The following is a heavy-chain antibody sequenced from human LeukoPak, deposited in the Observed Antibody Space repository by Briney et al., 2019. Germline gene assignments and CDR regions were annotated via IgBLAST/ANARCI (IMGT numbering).Heavy chain of an antibody. J-gene: IGHJ4*02. CDR2: ISYDGSNK. CDR1: GFTFSSYA. CDR3: ARGAKYGYFDY. D-gene: IGHD6-13*01. Sequence: PGGSLRLSCAASGFTFSSYAMHWVRQAPGKGLEWVAAISYDGSNKYYADSVKGRFTISRDNSKNTLYLQMNSLRAEDTAVYYCARGAKYGYFDYWGQGTLVTVSS. V-gene: IGHV3-30*04.